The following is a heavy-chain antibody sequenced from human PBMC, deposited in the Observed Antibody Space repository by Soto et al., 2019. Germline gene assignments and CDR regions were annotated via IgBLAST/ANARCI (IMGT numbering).Heavy chain of an antibody. CDR3: AYLPCSGGSCYWFSYSGMDV. CDR1: GFSLSTSGVG. D-gene: IGHD2-15*01. Sequence: QITLKESGPTLVKPTQTLTLTCTFSGFSLSTSGVGVAWIRQPPGKALEWLALIYWDDDKRYRPSLETRLTITKHTSKNRVVLTLTSMASVDTSTYYCAYLPCSGGSCYWFSYSGMDVWGQGTTVTVSS. J-gene: IGHJ6*02. V-gene: IGHV2-5*02. CDR2: IYWDDDK.